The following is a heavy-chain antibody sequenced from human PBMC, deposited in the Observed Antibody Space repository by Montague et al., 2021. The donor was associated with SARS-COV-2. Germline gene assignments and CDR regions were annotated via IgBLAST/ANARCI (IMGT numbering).Heavy chain of an antibody. V-gene: IGHV4-39*02. CDR2: NYYSGTT. Sequence: SETLSLTCSVSSGSIRSSGYYWGWIRQPPGKELEWIGNNYYSGTTYYNPSLQSRGTIYVDTTKNHLSLRLSSATAADTEVYSCARGMIRGVTTPFDYWGQGTQVTVSS. D-gene: IGHD3-10*01. CDR3: ARGMIRGVTTPFDY. J-gene: IGHJ4*02. CDR1: SGSIRSSGYY.